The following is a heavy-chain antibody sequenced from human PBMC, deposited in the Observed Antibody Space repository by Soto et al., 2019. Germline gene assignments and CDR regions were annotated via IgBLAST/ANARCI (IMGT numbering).Heavy chain of an antibody. D-gene: IGHD3-22*01. CDR3: AKVWVLDYYDSGDPRIKDVFDI. CDR2: ISYDGSNE. V-gene: IGHV3-30*18. J-gene: IGHJ3*02. Sequence: AGSLRLSCAASGFFFSTYALHWVRQAPGKGLEWLAVISYDGSNENYTESVKGRFTISRDNSKETLYLQMNSLRSEDTAVYYCAKVWVLDYYDSGDPRIKDVFDIWGEGTMVTGSS. CDR1: GFFFSTYA.